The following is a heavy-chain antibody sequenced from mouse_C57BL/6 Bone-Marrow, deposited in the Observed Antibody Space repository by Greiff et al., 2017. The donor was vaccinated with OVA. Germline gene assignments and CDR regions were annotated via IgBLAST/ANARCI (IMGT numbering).Heavy chain of an antibody. CDR3: ASPNYYGSSYEDYYAMDY. CDR2: IRNKANGYTT. J-gene: IGHJ4*01. Sequence: EVKLVESGGGLVQPGGSLSLSCAASGFTFTDYYMSWVRQPPGKALEWLGFIRNKANGYTTEYSASVKGRFTISRDNSQSILYLQMNALRAEDSATYYCASPNYYGSSYEDYYAMDYWGQGTSVTVSA. CDR1: GFTFTDYY. V-gene: IGHV7-3*01. D-gene: IGHD1-1*01.